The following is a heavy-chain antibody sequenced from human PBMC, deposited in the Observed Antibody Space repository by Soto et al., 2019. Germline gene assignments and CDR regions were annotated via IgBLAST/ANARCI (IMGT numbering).Heavy chain of an antibody. CDR2: IYYSGST. CDR3: ARALWFGKYYYGMDV. Sequence: LSLTCTVSGGSVSSGSYYWSWIRQPPGKGLEWIGYIYYSGSTNYNPSLKSRVTISVDTSKNQFSLKLSSVTAADTAVYYCARALWFGKYYYGMDVWGQGTTVTVSS. CDR1: GGSVSSGSYY. J-gene: IGHJ6*02. D-gene: IGHD3-10*01. V-gene: IGHV4-61*01.